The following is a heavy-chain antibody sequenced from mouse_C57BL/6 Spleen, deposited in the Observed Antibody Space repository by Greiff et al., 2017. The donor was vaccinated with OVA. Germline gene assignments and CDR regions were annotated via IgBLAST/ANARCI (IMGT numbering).Heavy chain of an antibody. CDR3: TTGSNSFAY. D-gene: IGHD2-5*01. V-gene: IGHV14-4*01. CDR1: GFNIKDDY. J-gene: IGHJ3*01. Sequence: DVKLQESGAELVRPGASVKLSCTASGFNIKDDYMHWVKQRPEQGLEWIGWIDPENGDTEYASKFQGKATITADTSSNTAYLQLSSLTSEDTAVYYCTTGSNSFAYWGQGTLVTVSA. CDR2: IDPENGDT.